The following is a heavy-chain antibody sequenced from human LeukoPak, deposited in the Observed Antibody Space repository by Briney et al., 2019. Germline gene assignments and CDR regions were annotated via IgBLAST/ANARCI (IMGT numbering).Heavy chain of an antibody. CDR2: MYSSGTT. J-gene: IGHJ4*02. V-gene: IGHV4-39*01. CDR1: GGSISSSSYY. D-gene: IGHD5-18*01. CDR3: ARHSSVYSYGHAPFDY. Sequence: SETLSLTCTVSGGSISSSSYYWGWIRQPPGKGLEWVGSMYSSGTTYYNPSLKSRVTMSADTSKNQFSLKLNSVTAADTAVFYCARHSSVYSYGHAPFDYWGQGTLVTVSS.